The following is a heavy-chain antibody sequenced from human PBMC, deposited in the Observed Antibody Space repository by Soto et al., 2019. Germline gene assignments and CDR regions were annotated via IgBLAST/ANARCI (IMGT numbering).Heavy chain of an antibody. D-gene: IGHD6-19*01. CDR1: GGSISSSSYY. CDR3: ANVAGPEGDY. V-gene: IGHV4-39*01. CDR2: IYYSGGT. Sequence: QLQLQESGPGLVKPSETLSLTCTVSGGSISSSSYYWGWIRQHPGKGLEWIGSIYYSGGTYYNPSLKSRVTIFVDTSKNQFSLKLSSVTAADTAVYYCANVAGPEGDYGGQGTLVTVSS. J-gene: IGHJ4*02.